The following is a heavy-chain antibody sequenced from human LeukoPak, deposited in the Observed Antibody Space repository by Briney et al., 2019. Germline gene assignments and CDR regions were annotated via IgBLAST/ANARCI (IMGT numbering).Heavy chain of an antibody. D-gene: IGHD6-13*01. CDR2: IYYSGST. J-gene: IGHJ4*02. CDR1: GGSISSSSYY. V-gene: IGHV4-39*01. CDR3: ARSEGSSWYGIVVYYFDY. Sequence: PSETLSLTCTVSGGSISSSSYYWGWIRQPPGKGLEWIGSIYYSGSTYYNPSLKSRVTISVDTSKNQFSLKLSSVTAADTAVYYCARSEGSSWYGIVVYYFDYWGQGTLVTASS.